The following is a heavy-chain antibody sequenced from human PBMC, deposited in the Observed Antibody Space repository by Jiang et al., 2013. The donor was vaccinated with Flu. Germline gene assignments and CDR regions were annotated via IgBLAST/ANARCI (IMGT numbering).Heavy chain of an antibody. CDR3: AESYYDSSGYPSGFDY. Sequence: TYGMHWVRQAPGKGLEWVAFIRYDGSNKYYADSVKGRFTISRDNSKNTLYLQMNNLSTEDTAVYYCAESYYDSSGYPSGFDYWGQGTLVSVSS. V-gene: IGHV3-30*02. D-gene: IGHD3-22*01. J-gene: IGHJ4*02. CDR2: IRYDGSNK. CDR1: TYG.